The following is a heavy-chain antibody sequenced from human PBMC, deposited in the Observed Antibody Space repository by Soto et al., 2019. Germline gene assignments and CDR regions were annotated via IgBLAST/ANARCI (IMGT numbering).Heavy chain of an antibody. CDR2: IGPESGAT. CDR1: GYTFTGHC. D-gene: IGHD1-26*01. V-gene: IGHV1-2*02. J-gene: IGHJ4*02. Sequence: ASVKVSCKASGYTFTGHCIHWVRQAPEQGPEWMGEIGPESGATRYAQKFQGRVTMTRDMSITTVYMELNNLSPDDTAVYYCGRGRSGQIVVFYWGQGTPVTVSS. CDR3: GRGRSGQIVVFY.